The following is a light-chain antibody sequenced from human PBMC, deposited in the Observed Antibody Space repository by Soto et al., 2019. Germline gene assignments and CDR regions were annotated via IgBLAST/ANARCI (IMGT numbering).Light chain of an antibody. CDR1: QDIRDE. CDR3: LQHNYYPLT. Sequence: DIRMTQSPSSLSAYVGDRVTITCRASQDIRDELGWYQQRPGKAPKCLIYSASRLQSGVPSRFIGSGSGTEFTLTISSPQPEDSATYYCLQHNYYPLTFGGGTKVEI. V-gene: IGKV1-17*01. J-gene: IGKJ4*01. CDR2: SAS.